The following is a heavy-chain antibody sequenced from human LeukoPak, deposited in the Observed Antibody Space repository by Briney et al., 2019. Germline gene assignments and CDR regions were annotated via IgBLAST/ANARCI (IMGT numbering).Heavy chain of an antibody. V-gene: IGHV4-39*01. D-gene: IGHD6-13*01. Sequence: PSETLSLTCTVSGGSISSSSYYWGWIRQPPGKGLECIGSIYHSGTTYYHPSLKSRVTISVDTSKNQFSLKLSSVTAADTAIYYCASQAILAAADTDYWGQGTLVTVSS. CDR2: IYHSGTT. CDR1: GGSISSSSYY. CDR3: ASQAILAAADTDY. J-gene: IGHJ4*02.